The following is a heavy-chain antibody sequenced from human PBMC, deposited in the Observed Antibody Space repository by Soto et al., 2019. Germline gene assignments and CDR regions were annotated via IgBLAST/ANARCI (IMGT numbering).Heavy chain of an antibody. CDR3: ARGETVHPRITMVREDSGTYYYYYGMDV. CDR2: IWYDGSNK. J-gene: IGHJ6*02. D-gene: IGHD3-10*01. Sequence: GGSLRLSCAASGFTFSSYGMHWVRQAPGKGLEWVAVIWYDGSNKYYADSVKGRFTISRDNSKNTLYLQMNSLRAEETAVYYCARGETVHPRITMVREDSGTYYYYYGMDVWGQGTTVTVSS. CDR1: GFTFSSYG. V-gene: IGHV3-33*01.